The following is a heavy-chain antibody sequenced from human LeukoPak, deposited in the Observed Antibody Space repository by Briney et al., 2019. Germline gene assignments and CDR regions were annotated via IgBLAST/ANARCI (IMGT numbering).Heavy chain of an antibody. Sequence: GGSLRLSCAASGFTFSSYGLSWVRQAPGKGLEWVSFISSSSTYIYYADSLKGRFTISRDNAKDSLYLQVDSLRAEDTAVYYCGREPYSTSSIDYWGQGTLVTVSS. CDR3: GREPYSTSSIDY. D-gene: IGHD6-13*01. V-gene: IGHV3-21*01. CDR1: GFTFSSYG. CDR2: ISSSSTYI. J-gene: IGHJ4*02.